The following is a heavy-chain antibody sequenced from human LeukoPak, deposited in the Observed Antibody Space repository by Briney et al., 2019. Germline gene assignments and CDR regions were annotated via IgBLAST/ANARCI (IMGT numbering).Heavy chain of an antibody. J-gene: IGHJ3*01. V-gene: IGHV3-7*01. CDR2: INQDGSGE. CDR1: GFPFSTYW. CDR3: ARASSSDRGDL. Sequence: QPGGSLLLSCTASGFPFSTYWLSWVRQAPGKGLEWVANINQDGSGEYYAGSVKGRFTIARDNAKNSLYLQMNSLRAEDTAVYYCARASSSDRGDLWGQGTMVTVSS. D-gene: IGHD2-21*02.